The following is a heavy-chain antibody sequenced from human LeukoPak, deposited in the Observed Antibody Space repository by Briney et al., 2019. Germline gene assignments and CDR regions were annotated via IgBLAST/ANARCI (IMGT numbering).Heavy chain of an antibody. V-gene: IGHV3-48*02. CDR3: ARVLLERPGIDSFDM. D-gene: IGHD1-1*01. CDR1: GFRLGSYS. CDR2: INSGSSTI. Sequence: PGGSLRLSCGASGFRLGSYSMDWVRQAPGKGLEWVPHINSGSSTIYYADSVKGRFTISRDNAGNSLHLQMNSLRDEDTAVYYCARVLLERPGIDSFDMWGQGTMVTVSS. J-gene: IGHJ3*02.